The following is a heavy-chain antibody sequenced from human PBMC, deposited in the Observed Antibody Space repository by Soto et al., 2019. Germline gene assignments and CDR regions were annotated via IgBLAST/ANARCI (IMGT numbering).Heavy chain of an antibody. CDR3: ARESAIGVTTWPLYYYGMDV. D-gene: IGHD4-17*01. Sequence: GGSLRLSCAAPGFTFSSYAMHWVRQAPGKGLEWVAVISYDGSNKYYADSVKGRFTISRDNSKNTLYLQMNSLRAEDTAVYYCARESAIGVTTWPLYYYGMDVWGQGTTVTVSS. V-gene: IGHV3-30-3*01. J-gene: IGHJ6*02. CDR2: ISYDGSNK. CDR1: GFTFSSYA.